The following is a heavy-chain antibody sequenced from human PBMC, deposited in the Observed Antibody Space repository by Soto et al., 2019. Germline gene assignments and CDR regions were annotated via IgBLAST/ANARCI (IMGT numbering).Heavy chain of an antibody. Sequence: EVQLVESGGGLVQPGGSLRLSCSAAGFTFSTYTMLWVRQAPGKGLEYVSAISPNGGATYYADSVKGRFAISRDNSKNTLYLQLSGLRSDDTALYYCVKAAYSSFDIWGQGTMVTVSS. J-gene: IGHJ3*02. CDR2: ISPNGGAT. CDR1: GFTFSTYT. D-gene: IGHD4-4*01. CDR3: VKAAYSSFDI. V-gene: IGHV3-64D*06.